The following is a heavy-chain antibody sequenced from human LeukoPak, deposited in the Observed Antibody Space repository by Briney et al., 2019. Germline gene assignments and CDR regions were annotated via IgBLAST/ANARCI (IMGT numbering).Heavy chain of an antibody. Sequence: SETLSLTCAVYGGSFSGYYWSWVRQPPGKGLEWIGEINHSGSTNYNPSLKSRVTISVDTSKNQFSLKLSSVTAADTAVYYCARAGIAAAGDYWGQGTLVTVSS. CDR3: ARAGIAAAGDY. CDR2: INHSGST. D-gene: IGHD6-13*01. CDR1: GGSFSGYY. V-gene: IGHV4-34*01. J-gene: IGHJ4*02.